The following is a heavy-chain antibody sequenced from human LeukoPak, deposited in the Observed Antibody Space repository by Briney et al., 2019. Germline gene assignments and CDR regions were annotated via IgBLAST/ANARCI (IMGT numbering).Heavy chain of an antibody. CDR3: ARGREPATIDY. CDR2: IYYSGST. Sequence: SQTLSLTCTVSGGSISSGGYYWSWIRQPPGKGLEWIGYIYYSGSTYYNPSLKSRVTISVDTSKNQFSLNLSSVTAADTAVYYCARGREPATIDYWGQGTLVTVSS. D-gene: IGHD1-14*01. V-gene: IGHV4-31*03. J-gene: IGHJ4*02. CDR1: GGSISSGGYY.